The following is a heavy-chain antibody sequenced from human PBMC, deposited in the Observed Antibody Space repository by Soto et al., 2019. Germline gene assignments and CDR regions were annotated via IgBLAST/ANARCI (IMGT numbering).Heavy chain of an antibody. J-gene: IGHJ5*02. D-gene: IGHD2-15*01. CDR2: ITGIDGRT. CDR3: AKDRGPYCSGGICYPPSWFDP. V-gene: IGHV3-23*01. Sequence: VGSLRLSCVGSGFTFGNYAMSWVRQAPGEGLEWVSSITGIDGRTYYADSVKGRFTISRDNPKNTLYLQMNNLRAEDTAMFYCAKDRGPYCSGGICYPPSWFDPWGQGTQVTVSS. CDR1: GFTFGNYA.